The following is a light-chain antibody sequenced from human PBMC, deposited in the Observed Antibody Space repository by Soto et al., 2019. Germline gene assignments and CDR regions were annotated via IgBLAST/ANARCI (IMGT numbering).Light chain of an antibody. Sequence: EIVLTQSPGTLSLSAGERATLSCRASQSVSSSYLAWYQQKPGQAPTVLIYGASSRPTGIPDRFSGSGSGTDFTLTISRLEPEDFAVYYCQQYDTSPTVGQGTKVEIK. CDR1: QSVSSSY. J-gene: IGKJ1*01. CDR3: QQYDTSPT. V-gene: IGKV3-20*01. CDR2: GAS.